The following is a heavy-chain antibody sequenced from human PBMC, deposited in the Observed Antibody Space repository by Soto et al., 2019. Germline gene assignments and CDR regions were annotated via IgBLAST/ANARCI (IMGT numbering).Heavy chain of an antibody. CDR2: INAGNGNT. CDR3: ARDLGGWPDY. V-gene: IGHV1-3*01. CDR1: GYTFTSYA. D-gene: IGHD2-15*01. J-gene: IGHJ4*02. Sequence: AAVTVACKASGYTFTSYAMDWVRQAAGQRREWMGWINAGNGNTKYSQKFQGRVTITRDTSASTAYMALSSLRSEDTAVYYCARDLGGWPDYWGQGTLVTVSS.